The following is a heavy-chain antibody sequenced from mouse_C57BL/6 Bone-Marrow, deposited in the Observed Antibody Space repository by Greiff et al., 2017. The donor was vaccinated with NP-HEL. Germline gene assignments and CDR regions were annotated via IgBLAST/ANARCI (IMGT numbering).Heavy chain of an antibody. V-gene: IGHV1-80*01. D-gene: IGHD1-1*01. CDR1: GYAFSSYW. Sequence: QVQLKQSGAELVKPGASVKISCKASGYAFSSYWMNWVKQRPGKGLEWIGQIYPGDGDTNYNGKFKGKATLTADKSSSTAYMQLSSLTSEDSAVYFCAILITTVVATRLDYWGQGTTLTVSS. CDR2: IYPGDGDT. J-gene: IGHJ2*01. CDR3: AILITTVVATRLDY.